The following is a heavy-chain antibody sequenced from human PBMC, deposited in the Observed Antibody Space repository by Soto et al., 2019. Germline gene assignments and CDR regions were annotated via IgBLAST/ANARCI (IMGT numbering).Heavy chain of an antibody. D-gene: IGHD1-26*01. V-gene: IGHV4-30-4*01. J-gene: IGHJ4*02. Sequence: QVQLQESGPGLVKPSQTLSLTCTVSGGSISSGDYYWSWIRQPPGKGLEWIGYVFYSGTTYYNPSLMSRVTISVDTSKIQFSLKLSSVTAADTAVYYCARAVRGSYYDYWGQGTLVTVSS. CDR3: ARAVRGSYYDY. CDR2: VFYSGTT. CDR1: GGSISSGDYY.